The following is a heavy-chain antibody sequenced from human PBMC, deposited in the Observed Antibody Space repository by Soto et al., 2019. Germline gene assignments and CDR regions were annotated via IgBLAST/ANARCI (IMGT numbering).Heavy chain of an antibody. CDR1: GLIFSNHA. Sequence: QVQLVDSGGGMVQPGTSLRLSCAASGLIFSNHAMHWVRQAPGKGLEWVAGIAYDGSSQYYADSVRGRFTISRDNSRNTLYLQMSSLRVEDTAVYYCVGELSSRRLDYLGQGTLVTVSS. CDR2: IAYDGSSQ. J-gene: IGHJ4*02. D-gene: IGHD3-16*02. V-gene: IGHV3-30-3*01. CDR3: VGELSSRRLDY.